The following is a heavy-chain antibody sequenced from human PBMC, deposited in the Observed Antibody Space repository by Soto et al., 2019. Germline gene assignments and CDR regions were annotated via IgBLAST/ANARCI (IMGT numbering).Heavy chain of an antibody. CDR2: IYSGGNT. D-gene: IGHD3-22*01. J-gene: IGHJ4*02. Sequence: GGSLRLSCAASGFPVSGNYMSWVRQAPGKGLEWVALIYSGGNTYYADYVKGRFTISRDNSKNTLYLQMNSLRAEDTAVYYCARGLYFYDNSGYLPFDYWGQGNLVTVS. CDR3: ARGLYFYDNSGYLPFDY. CDR1: GFPVSGNY. V-gene: IGHV3-53*01.